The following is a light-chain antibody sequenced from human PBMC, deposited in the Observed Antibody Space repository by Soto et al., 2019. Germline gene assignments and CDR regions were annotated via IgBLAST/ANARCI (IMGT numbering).Light chain of an antibody. CDR2: AAS. V-gene: IGKV1-9*01. CDR3: QQLHTYPFT. CDR1: QSISRY. J-gene: IGKJ5*01. Sequence: DIPLTQSPSFLSASVGDRVTITCRASQSISRYLAWYQQKPGTAPKLLISAASTLQRGVPSSFSGSGSGTDFTLTISSLQPEDFTTYFCQQLHTYPFTFGQGTRLEIK.